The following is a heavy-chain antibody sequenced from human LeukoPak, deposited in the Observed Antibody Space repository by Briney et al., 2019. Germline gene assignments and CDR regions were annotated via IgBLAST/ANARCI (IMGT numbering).Heavy chain of an antibody. CDR1: GGSISSSSYY. Sequence: ETLSLTCTVSGGSISSSSYYWGWIRQPPGKGLEWIGSIYYSGSTYYNPSLKSRVTISVDTSKNQFSLKLSSVTAADTAVYYCARDREYCSSTSCYFWFDPWGQGTLVTVSS. CDR2: IYYSGST. D-gene: IGHD2-2*01. V-gene: IGHV4-39*07. CDR3: ARDREYCSSTSCYFWFDP. J-gene: IGHJ5*02.